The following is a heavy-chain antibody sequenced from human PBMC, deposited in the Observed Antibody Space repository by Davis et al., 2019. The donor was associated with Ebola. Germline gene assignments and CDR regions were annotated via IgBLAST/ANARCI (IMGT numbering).Heavy chain of an antibody. CDR1: GYTFTSYA. CDR2: INAGNGNT. D-gene: IGHD2-15*01. CDR3: ARNPPEGGYYFYYMDV. J-gene: IGHJ6*03. V-gene: IGHV1-3*01. Sequence: ASVKVSCKASGYTFTSYAMHWVRQAPGQRLEWMGWINAGNGNTKYSQKFQGRVTITRDTSASTAYMELSSLTSEDTAVYYWARNPPEGGYYFYYMDVWGEGTTVTVSS.